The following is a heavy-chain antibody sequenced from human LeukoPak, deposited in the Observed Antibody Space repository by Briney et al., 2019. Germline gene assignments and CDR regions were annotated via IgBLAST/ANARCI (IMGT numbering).Heavy chain of an antibody. Sequence: PSETLSLTCTVSGGSISSYYWSWIRQPPGKGLEWIGYIYYSGSTNYNPSLKSRVTMSVDTSKNQFSLKLSSVTAADTAVYYCARDRSSSSLSGEIAFDIWGQGTMVTVSS. CDR3: ARDRSSSSLSGEIAFDI. CDR2: IYYSGST. V-gene: IGHV4-59*12. J-gene: IGHJ3*02. CDR1: GGSISSYY. D-gene: IGHD6-6*01.